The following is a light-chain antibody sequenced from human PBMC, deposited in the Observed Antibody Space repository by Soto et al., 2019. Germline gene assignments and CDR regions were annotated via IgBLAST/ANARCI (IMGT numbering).Light chain of an antibody. J-gene: IGKJ1*01. CDR3: QEYNSAPWT. Sequence: DIQMTQSPSFLSASVGDRVTITCRASQDITSYLAWYQQKPGKVPELLIYAASTLQSGVQPRLSGSGSGTDFTLCITSRQPEDVGTYYCQEYNSAPWTFGQGTKVEIK. CDR2: AAS. CDR1: QDITSY. V-gene: IGKV1-27*01.